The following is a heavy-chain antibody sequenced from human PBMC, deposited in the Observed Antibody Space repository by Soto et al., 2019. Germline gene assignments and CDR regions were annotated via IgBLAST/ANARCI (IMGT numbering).Heavy chain of an antibody. CDR1: GFTFSNAW. Sequence: GGSLRLSCAASGFTFSNAWMSWVRQAPGKGLEWVGRIKSKTDGGTTDYAAPVKGRFTISRDDSKNTLYLQMNSRKTEDTAVYYCTTMRLGYCSSTSCYDAFDIWGQGTMVTVSS. D-gene: IGHD2-2*01. J-gene: IGHJ3*02. CDR2: IKSKTDGGTT. CDR3: TTMRLGYCSSTSCYDAFDI. V-gene: IGHV3-15*01.